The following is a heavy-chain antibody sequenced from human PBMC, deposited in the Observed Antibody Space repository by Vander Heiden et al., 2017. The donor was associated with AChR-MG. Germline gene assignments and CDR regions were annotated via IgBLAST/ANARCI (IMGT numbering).Heavy chain of an antibody. D-gene: IGHD6-13*01. V-gene: IGHV4-34*01. CDR2: INHSGST. CDR3: ARPGSSWLPGY. J-gene: IGHJ4*02. Sequence: QVQLQQWGAGLLKPSATLSLTCAVYGGSFSGYYWSWIRQPPGKGLEWIGEINHSGSTNYNPSLKSRVTISVDTSKNQFSLKLSSVTAADTAVYYCARPGSSWLPGYWGQGTLVTVSS. CDR1: GGSFSGYY.